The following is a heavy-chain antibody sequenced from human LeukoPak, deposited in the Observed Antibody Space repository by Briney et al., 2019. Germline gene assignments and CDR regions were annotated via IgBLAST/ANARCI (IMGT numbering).Heavy chain of an antibody. J-gene: IGHJ4*02. D-gene: IGHD6-13*01. V-gene: IGHV3-33*01. Sequence: PGRSLRLSCAASGFTFSSYGMHWVRQAPGKGLEWVAVIWYDGSNKYYADSVKGRFTISRDNSKNTLYLQMNSLRAEDTAVYYCAREINRAAAGTGPGFGGQGTLVTVS. CDR2: IWYDGSNK. CDR3: AREINRAAAGTGPGF. CDR1: GFTFSSYG.